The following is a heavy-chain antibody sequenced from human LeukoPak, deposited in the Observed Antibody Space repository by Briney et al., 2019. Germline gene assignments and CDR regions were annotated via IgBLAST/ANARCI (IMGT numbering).Heavy chain of an antibody. CDR2: IKQDGSEK. V-gene: IGHV3-7*01. J-gene: IGHJ4*02. Sequence: GGSLRLSCAASGFTFSSYWMSWVRQAPGKGLEWVANIKQDGSEKYYVDSVKGRFTISRDNAKNSLYLQMNSLRAEDTAVYYCARDSFYGDYDTLTFGYWGQGTLVTVSS. D-gene: IGHD4-17*01. CDR1: GFTFSSYW. CDR3: ARDSFYGDYDTLTFGY.